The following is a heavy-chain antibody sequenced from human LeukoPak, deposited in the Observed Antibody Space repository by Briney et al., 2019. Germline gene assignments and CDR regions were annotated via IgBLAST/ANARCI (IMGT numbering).Heavy chain of an antibody. V-gene: IGHV3-21*01. CDR3: AKESGHCGADCLALNDY. J-gene: IGHJ4*02. CDR2: INTRSSNI. Sequence: KAGGSLRLSCAASGFTFNSYTMSWARQAPGKGLEWVSSINTRSSNIYYADSMKGRFTVSRDNTKNSLYLQMNSLRAEDTAVYFCAKESGHCGADCLALNDYWGQGTLVTVSS. D-gene: IGHD2-21*02. CDR1: GFTFNSYT.